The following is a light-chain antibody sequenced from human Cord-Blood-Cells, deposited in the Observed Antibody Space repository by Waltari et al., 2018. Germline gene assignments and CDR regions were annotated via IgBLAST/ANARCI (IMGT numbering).Light chain of an antibody. J-gene: IGLJ2*01. CDR3: SSYTSSSTLVV. CDR1: SSDVGGYNS. V-gene: IGLV2-14*01. Sequence: QSALTQPASVSGSPGQSITISCPGPSSDVGGYNSFSLYQQQPGKAPKPMIYDVSTGPSGVSNRFSGSKSGNTASLTISGLQAEDEADYYCSSYTSSSTLVVFGGGTKLTVL. CDR2: DVS.